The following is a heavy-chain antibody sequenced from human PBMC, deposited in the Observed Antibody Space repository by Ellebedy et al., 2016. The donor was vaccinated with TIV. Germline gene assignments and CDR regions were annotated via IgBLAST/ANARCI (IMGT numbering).Heavy chain of an antibody. Sequence: PGGSLRLSCAASGFTFDDYAMHWVRQAPGKGLEWVSGISWNSGSIGYADSVKGRFTISRDNAKNSLYLQMNSLRAEDTALYYCAKDTSGGGSYSSYYYGMDVWGQGTTVTVSS. J-gene: IGHJ6*02. CDR3: AKDTSGGGSYSSYYYGMDV. V-gene: IGHV3-9*01. D-gene: IGHD1-26*01. CDR2: ISWNSGSI. CDR1: GFTFDDYA.